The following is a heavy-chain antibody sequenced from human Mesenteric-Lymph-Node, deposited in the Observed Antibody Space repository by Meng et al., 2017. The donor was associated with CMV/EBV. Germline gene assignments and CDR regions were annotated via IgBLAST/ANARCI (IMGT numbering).Heavy chain of an antibody. CDR2: INHSGST. CDR1: GGSVSSGSYY. CDR3: ARGPRGYYGSYGMDV. V-gene: IGHV4-61*01. D-gene: IGHD3-10*01. J-gene: IGHJ6*02. Sequence: SETLSLTCTVSGGSVSSGSYYWSWIRQPPGKGLEWIGEINHSGSTNYNPSLKSRVTISVDTSKNQFSLKLSSVTAADTAVYYCARGPRGYYGSYGMDVWGQGTTVTVSS.